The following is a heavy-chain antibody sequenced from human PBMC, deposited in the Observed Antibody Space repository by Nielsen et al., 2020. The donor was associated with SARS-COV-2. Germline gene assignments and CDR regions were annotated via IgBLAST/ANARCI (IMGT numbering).Heavy chain of an antibody. CDR2: ISSSGSTI. CDR1: GFTFSSYE. J-gene: IGHJ4*02. CDR3: ARASYSSSSTPHFDY. Sequence: GESLKISCAASGFTFSSYEMNWVRQAPGKGLEWVSYISSSGSTIYYADSVKGRFTISRDNAKNSLYLQMNSLRAEDTAVYYCARASYSSSSTPHFDYWGQGTLVTVSS. V-gene: IGHV3-48*03. D-gene: IGHD6-13*01.